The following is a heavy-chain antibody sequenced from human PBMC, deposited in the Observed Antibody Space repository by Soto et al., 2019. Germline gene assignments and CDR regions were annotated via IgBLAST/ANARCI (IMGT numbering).Heavy chain of an antibody. V-gene: IGHV4-39*01. CDR2: IYYSGST. CDR1: GGSIRSSSYS. CDR3: GRQPGHCGSTTCFGYYSVDV. D-gene: IGHD2-2*01. J-gene: IGHJ6*01. Sequence: QLQLQESGPRLVKPSETLSLTCSVSGGSIRSSSYSWGWIRQPPGKGLEWIGTIYYSGSTPYTPSRAARVPRASDMLCYQLSLRLSSAAAAHSDVYYCGRQPGHCGSTTCFGYYSVDVW.